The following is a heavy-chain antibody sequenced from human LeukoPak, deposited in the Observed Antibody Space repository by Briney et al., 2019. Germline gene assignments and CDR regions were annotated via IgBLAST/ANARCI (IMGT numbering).Heavy chain of an antibody. CDR3: ARDGSSSSPGADYYYYMDV. CDR1: GYTFTSYY. J-gene: IGHJ6*03. CDR2: INPSGGST. Sequence: VASVKVSCKASGYTFTSYYMHWVRQAPGQGLEWMGIINPSGGSTSYAQKFQGRVTMTRDTSTSTVYMELSSLRSEDTAVYYCARDGSSSSPGADYYYYMDVWGKGTTVTVSS. V-gene: IGHV1-46*01. D-gene: IGHD6-6*01.